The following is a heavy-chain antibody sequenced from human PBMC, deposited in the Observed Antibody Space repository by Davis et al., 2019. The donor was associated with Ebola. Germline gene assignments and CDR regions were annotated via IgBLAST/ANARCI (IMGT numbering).Heavy chain of an antibody. CDR2: IYYSGST. CDR1: GGSISSYY. D-gene: IGHD5-18*01. Sequence: SETLSLTCTVSGGSISSYYWSWIRQPPGKGLKWIGYIYYSGSTNYNPSLKSRVTISVDTSKNQFSLKLSSVTAADTAVYYCARDQVGYSYGSSGYYYYGMDVWGQGTTVTVSS. V-gene: IGHV4-59*01. CDR3: ARDQVGYSYGSSGYYYYGMDV. J-gene: IGHJ6*02.